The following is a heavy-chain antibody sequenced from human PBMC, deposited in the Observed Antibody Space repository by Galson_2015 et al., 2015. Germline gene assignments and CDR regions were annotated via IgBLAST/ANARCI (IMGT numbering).Heavy chain of an antibody. J-gene: IGHJ4*02. CDR1: GGTFSTYG. CDR3: ARPAHRDCSGGACYYLVY. V-gene: IGHV1-69*06. Sequence: SVKVSCKAFGGTFSTYGISWVRQAPGQGLEWMGGIIPIFGTANYAQKFQGRLTITADISTSTAYMELNSLKSEDTAVYYCARPAHRDCSGGACYYLVYWGQGTLVTVSS. CDR2: IIPIFGTA. D-gene: IGHD2-15*01.